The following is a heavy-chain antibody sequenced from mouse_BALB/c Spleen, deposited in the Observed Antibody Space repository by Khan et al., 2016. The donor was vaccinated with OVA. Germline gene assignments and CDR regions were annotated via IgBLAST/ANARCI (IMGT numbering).Heavy chain of an antibody. Sequence: VPLKQSGPGLVKPSQSLSLTCPVTGYSITSGYAWNWIRQFPGNKLEWMGYISYRGVTSYTPSLKSRISITRDTSKNQFFLQLNSVTTEDTATDYGARGNYDGYDVDYGGQGTTLTGSS. V-gene: IGHV3-2*02. CDR1: GYSITSGYA. CDR3: ARGNYDGYDVDY. CDR2: ISYRGVT. D-gene: IGHD1-2*01. J-gene: IGHJ2*01.